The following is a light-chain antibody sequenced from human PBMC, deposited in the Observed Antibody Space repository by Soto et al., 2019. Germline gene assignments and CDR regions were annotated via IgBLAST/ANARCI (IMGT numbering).Light chain of an antibody. Sequence: EIVLTQSPGTLSLSPGERATLSCRTSQSVSSTYLGWYQQKPGQSPRLLIYGASTRATDIPDRFSGSGSGTDFTLTISRLEPEDFAVYYCQHYATTRWTFGQGTKVEIK. CDR3: QHYATTRWT. CDR1: QSVSSTY. CDR2: GAS. J-gene: IGKJ1*01. V-gene: IGKV3-20*01.